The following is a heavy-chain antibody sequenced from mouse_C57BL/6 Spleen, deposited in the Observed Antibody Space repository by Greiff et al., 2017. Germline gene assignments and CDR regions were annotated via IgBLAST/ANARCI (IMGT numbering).Heavy chain of an antibody. CDR2: INPSSGYT. D-gene: IGHD1-1*01. CDR3: ARSNYGNPIAY. J-gene: IGHJ3*01. CDR1: GYTFTSYT. V-gene: IGHV1-4*01. Sequence: QVQLKESGAELARPGASVKMSCKASGYTFTSYTMHWVKQRPGQGLEWIGYINPSSGYTKYNQKFKDKATLTADKSSSTAYMQLSSLTSEDSAVYYCARSNYGNPIAYWGQGTLVTVSA.